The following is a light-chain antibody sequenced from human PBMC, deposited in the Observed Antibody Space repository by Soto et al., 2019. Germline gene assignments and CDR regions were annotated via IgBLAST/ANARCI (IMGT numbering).Light chain of an antibody. V-gene: IGKV1-5*03. CDR3: QQYNSFPWT. CDR2: KAS. Sequence: DIQMTQSPSTLSGSVGDRVTITCRASQTISSWLAWYQQKPGKAPKLLIYKASSLQSGVPSRFSGSGSGTEFTLTISSLQPDDFATCYCQQYNSFPWTFGQGTKVDIK. CDR1: QTISSW. J-gene: IGKJ1*01.